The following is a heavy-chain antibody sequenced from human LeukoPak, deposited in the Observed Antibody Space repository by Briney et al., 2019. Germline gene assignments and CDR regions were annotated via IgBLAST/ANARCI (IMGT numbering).Heavy chain of an antibody. CDR2: IKQDGSEK. V-gene: IGHV3-7*01. Sequence: GGSLRLSCAASGFTFSSYWMSWVRQAPGKGLEWVANIKQDGSEKYYVDSVKGRLTISRDNAKNSLYLQMNSLRAEDTAVYYCASSGSYWILFDYWGQGTLVTVSS. CDR1: GFTFSSYW. D-gene: IGHD1-26*01. J-gene: IGHJ4*02. CDR3: ASSGSYWILFDY.